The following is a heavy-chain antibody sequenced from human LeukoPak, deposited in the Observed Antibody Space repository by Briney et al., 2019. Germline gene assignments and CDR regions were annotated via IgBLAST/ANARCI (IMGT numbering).Heavy chain of an antibody. V-gene: IGHV3-23*01. Sequence: GGSLRLSCAASGFTFSSYAMSWVRQAPGKGLEWVSAISGSGGGTYYADSVKGRFTISRDNSKNTLYLQMNSLRAEDTAVYYCAKDPDILTGYSGFDYWGQGTLVTVSS. D-gene: IGHD3-9*01. CDR3: AKDPDILTGYSGFDY. J-gene: IGHJ4*02. CDR2: ISGSGGGT. CDR1: GFTFSSYA.